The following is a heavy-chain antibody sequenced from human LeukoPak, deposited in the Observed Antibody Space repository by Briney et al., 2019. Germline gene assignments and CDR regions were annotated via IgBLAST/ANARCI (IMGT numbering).Heavy chain of an antibody. CDR1: GFTFSSYW. V-gene: IGHV3-48*04. J-gene: IGHJ3*02. CDR2: ISSSGSTI. CDR3: ARAPLGIAAAGPDAFDI. Sequence: GGSLRLSCAASGFTFSSYWMSWVRQAPGKGLEWVSYISSSGSTIYYADSVKGRFTISRDNAKNSLYLQMNSLRAEDTAVYYCARAPLGIAAAGPDAFDIWGQGTMVTVSS. D-gene: IGHD6-13*01.